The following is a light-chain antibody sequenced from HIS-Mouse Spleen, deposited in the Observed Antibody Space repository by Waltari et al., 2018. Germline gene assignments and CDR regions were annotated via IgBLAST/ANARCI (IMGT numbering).Light chain of an antibody. J-gene: IGLJ3*02. CDR1: SSDVGGYNY. Sequence: QSALTQPASVSGSPGQSITISCTGTSSDVGGYNYVSCYQQDPGKATKLMIYEVSNRPSGVSNRFSGSKSGNTASLTISGLQAEDEADYYCSSYTSSSTLVFGGGTKLTVL. CDR3: SSYTSSSTLV. V-gene: IGLV2-14*01. CDR2: EVS.